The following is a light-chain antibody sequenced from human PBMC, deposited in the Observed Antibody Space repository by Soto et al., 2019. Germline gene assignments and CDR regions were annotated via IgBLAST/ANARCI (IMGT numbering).Light chain of an antibody. J-gene: IGKJ1*01. CDR2: DAS. CDR1: QSVSSND. CDR3: HQYGSVPWT. Sequence: EVVVTLSPATLSLSTGESAALSCGASQSVSSNDLAWYQQKPGLAPRLLIYDASRRATGIPDRFSGSGSGTDFTLTITRLEPEDFAVYYCHQYGSVPWTFGQGTKVDIK. V-gene: IGKV3D-20*01.